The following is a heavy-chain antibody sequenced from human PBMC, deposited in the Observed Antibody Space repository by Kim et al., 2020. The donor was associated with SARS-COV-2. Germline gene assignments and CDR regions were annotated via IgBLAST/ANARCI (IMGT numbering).Heavy chain of an antibody. CDR2: INTNTGNP. D-gene: IGHD6-19*01. Sequence: ASVKVSCKTSGYTFTNYAMHWVRQAPGQGLEWMGWINTNTGNPTYAQAFRGRFVFSLDTAVSTAHLQISSLKAEDTATYYCARADFAAVEFGSWGQGTLVSVSS. CDR1: GYTFTNYA. J-gene: IGHJ1*01. CDR3: ARADFAAVEFGS. V-gene: IGHV7-4-1*02.